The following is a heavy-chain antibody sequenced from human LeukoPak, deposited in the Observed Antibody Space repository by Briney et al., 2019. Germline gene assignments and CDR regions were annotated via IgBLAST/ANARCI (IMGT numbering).Heavy chain of an antibody. CDR2: ISGSGGST. D-gene: IGHD3-16*01. CDR1: GFTFSSYA. J-gene: IGHJ4*02. V-gene: IGHV3-23*01. Sequence: GGSLRLSCAASGFTFSSYAMSWVRQAPGEGLEWVSTISGSGGSTYYAHSVKGRFTISRDNSKNTLYLKMNSLRAEDTAVYYCAKLGTRGFYFDYWGQGTLVTVSS. CDR3: AKLGTRGFYFDY.